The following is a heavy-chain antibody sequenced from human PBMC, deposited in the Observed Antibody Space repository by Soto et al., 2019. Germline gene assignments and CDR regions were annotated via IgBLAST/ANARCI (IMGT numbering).Heavy chain of an antibody. CDR3: ARIRQAARPDFWWYFDL. CDR1: GYTFTHFY. D-gene: IGHD6-6*01. Sequence: GASVKFSCKASGYTFTHFYISWVRQAPGQGLEWMGGIIPIFGTANYAQKFQGRVTITADESTSTAYMELSSLRSEDTAVYYCARIRQAARPDFWWYFDLWGRGTLVTVSS. V-gene: IGHV1-69*13. CDR2: IIPIFGTA. J-gene: IGHJ2*01.